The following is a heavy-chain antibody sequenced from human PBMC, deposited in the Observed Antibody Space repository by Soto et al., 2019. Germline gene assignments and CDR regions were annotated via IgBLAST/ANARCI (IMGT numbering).Heavy chain of an antibody. CDR3: TTPFNWNYAFDI. V-gene: IGHV3-15*01. J-gene: IGHJ3*02. CDR1: GFTFSNAW. Sequence: GESLKISCAASGFTFSNAWMSWVRQAPGKGLEWVGRIKSKTDGGTTDYAAPVKGRFTISRDDSKNTLYLQMNSLKTEDTAVYYCTTPFNWNYAFDIWGQGTMVTVSS. CDR2: IKSKTDGGTT. D-gene: IGHD1-7*01.